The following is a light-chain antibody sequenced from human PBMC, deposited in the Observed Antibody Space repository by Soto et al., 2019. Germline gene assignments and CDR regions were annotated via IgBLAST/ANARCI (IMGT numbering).Light chain of an antibody. Sequence: DIQMTQSPSSLSASVGDRVTITCRASQSISSYLNWYQLKPGKAPKLLIYTVSNLQTGVPSRFSGSGSGTDFTLTISSLQPEDFATYYCHQSYGSPGFGQGTNLEIK. V-gene: IGKV1-39*01. CDR3: HQSYGSPG. J-gene: IGKJ2*03. CDR2: TVS. CDR1: QSISSY.